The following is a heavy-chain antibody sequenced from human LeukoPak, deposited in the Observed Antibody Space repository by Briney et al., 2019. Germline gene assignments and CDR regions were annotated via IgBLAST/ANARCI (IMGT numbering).Heavy chain of an antibody. CDR2: ISDSGADT. V-gene: IGHV3-23*01. CDR1: GFTFSRFA. D-gene: IGHD6-25*01. J-gene: IGHJ1*01. Sequence: GGSLRLSCAASGFTFSRFAVSWVRQAPGKGLDWVSGISDSGADTYYADSVKGRFTISRDNAKNTLYLQMNSLRAEDTAVYYCARDSSEEYFQHWGQGTLVTVSS. CDR3: ARDSSEEYFQH.